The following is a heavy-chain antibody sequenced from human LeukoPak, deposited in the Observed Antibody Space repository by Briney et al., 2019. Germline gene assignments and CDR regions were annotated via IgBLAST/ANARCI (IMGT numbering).Heavy chain of an antibody. CDR1: GFTFSSYD. CDR3: AKDRLVPAAMEYYFDY. Sequence: PGGALRLSCAASGFTFSSYDMSWVRQAPGRGLEWVSSIRRSGENTYYADSVKGRFTISRDNSKNTLYLQMNSLRAEDTAVYYCAKDRLVPAAMEYYFDYWGQGTLVTVSS. D-gene: IGHD2-2*01. V-gene: IGHV3-23*01. CDR2: IRRSGENT. J-gene: IGHJ4*02.